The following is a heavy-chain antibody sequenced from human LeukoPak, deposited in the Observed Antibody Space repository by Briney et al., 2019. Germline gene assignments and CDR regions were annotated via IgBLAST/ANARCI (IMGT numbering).Heavy chain of an antibody. V-gene: IGHV3-21*01. CDR2: ISSSSSYI. Sequence: GGSLRLSCAASGFTSSSYSMNWVRQAPGKGLEWVSSISSSSSYIYYADSVKGRFTISRDNAKNSLYLQMNSLRAEDTAVYYCAREGYSYGEYDYWGQGTLVTVSS. CDR3: AREGYSYGEYDY. J-gene: IGHJ4*02. D-gene: IGHD5-18*01. CDR1: GFTSSSYS.